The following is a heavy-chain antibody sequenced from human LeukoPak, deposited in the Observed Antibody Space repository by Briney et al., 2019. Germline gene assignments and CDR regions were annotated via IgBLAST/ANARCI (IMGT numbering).Heavy chain of an antibody. CDR1: GFAFASYA. CDR2: ITGSGENT. CDR3: ARGPWDY. V-gene: IGHV3-23*01. Sequence: PGGSLRLSCAASGFAFASYAMGWVRQSPGKRLEWVSGITGSGENTYYAGSVKGRFTISRDNSKNTLYLQMNSLRPEDTAVYYCARGPWDYWGQGTLVTVSS. J-gene: IGHJ4*02.